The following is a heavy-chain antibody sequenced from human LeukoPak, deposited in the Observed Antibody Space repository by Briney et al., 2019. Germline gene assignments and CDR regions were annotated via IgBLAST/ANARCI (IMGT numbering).Heavy chain of an antibody. CDR1: GFTFSNAW. CDR2: IKSKTDGGTT. D-gene: IGHD2-2*01. Sequence: GGSLRLSCAASGFTFSNAWMSWVRQAPGKGLEWVGRIKSKTDGGTTDYAAPVKGRFTVSRDDSKNTLYLQMNSLKTEDTAVYYCTTETIVVVPAAMQIWGQGTLVTVSS. J-gene: IGHJ4*02. CDR3: TTETIVVVPAAMQI. V-gene: IGHV3-15*01.